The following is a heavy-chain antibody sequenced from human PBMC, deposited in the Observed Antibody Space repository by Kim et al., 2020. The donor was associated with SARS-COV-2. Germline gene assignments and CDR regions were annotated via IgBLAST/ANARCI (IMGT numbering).Heavy chain of an antibody. CDR2: ITTYSGST. CDR3: ARCTIAAAGQGFDY. V-gene: IGHV1-18*04. D-gene: IGHD6-13*01. CDR1: GYGFTTYG. Sequence: ASVKVSCKTSGYGFTTYGITWVRQAPGQGLEWVGWITTYSGSTDYAQKFQGRVTITRDISAGTVYLDLSSLRADDTDVYYCARCTIAAAGQGFDYWGQGTLITVSS. J-gene: IGHJ4*02.